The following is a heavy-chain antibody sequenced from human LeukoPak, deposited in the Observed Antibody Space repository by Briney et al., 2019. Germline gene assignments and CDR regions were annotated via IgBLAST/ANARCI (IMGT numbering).Heavy chain of an antibody. CDR2: ITPFNGNT. J-gene: IGHJ4*02. D-gene: IGHD3-22*01. CDR3: ARALDSSGYSPATFDY. Sequence: ASVKVSCKASGYTFTYRYLHWVRQAPGQAREWMGWITPFNGNTNYAQKFQDRVTITRDRSMSTAYMELSRLRSDDTAVYYCARALDSSGYSPATFDYWGQGTLVTVSS. V-gene: IGHV1-45*02. CDR1: GYTFTYRY.